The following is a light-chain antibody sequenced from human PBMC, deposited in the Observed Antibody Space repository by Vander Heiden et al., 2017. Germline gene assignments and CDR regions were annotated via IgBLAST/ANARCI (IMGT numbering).Light chain of an antibody. J-gene: IGLJ3*02. Sequence: SELTQPPPASGTPGQRVTISSSGSSSTIVSKPVSWYQQCPGTAPKLLIYSNSQSPSGVPDRFSGSKSGTSASLAISGLQSDDEADYYCAVWDNSLDGWVFGGGTKLTVL. CDR3: AVWDNSLDGWV. V-gene: IGLV1-44*01. CDR2: SNS. CDR1: SSTIVSKP.